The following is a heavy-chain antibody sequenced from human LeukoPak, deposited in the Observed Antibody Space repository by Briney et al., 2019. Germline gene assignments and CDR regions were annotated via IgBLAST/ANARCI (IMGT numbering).Heavy chain of an antibody. J-gene: IGHJ3*02. D-gene: IGHD3-10*01. V-gene: IGHV3-23*01. CDR1: GFTFSSYA. CDR2: ISGSGGST. Sequence: GGSLRLSCAASGFTFSSYAMSWVLQAPGKGLEWVSAISGSGGSTYYADSVKGRFTISRDNSKNTLYLQMNSLRAKDTAVYYCAKDLIDYGSGSCWGAAFDIWGQGTMVTVSS. CDR3: AKDLIDYGSGSCWGAAFDI.